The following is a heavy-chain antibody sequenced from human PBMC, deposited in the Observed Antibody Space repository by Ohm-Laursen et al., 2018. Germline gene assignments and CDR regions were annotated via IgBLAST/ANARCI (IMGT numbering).Heavy chain of an antibody. CDR3: ARHGWVGATIWFDP. CDR2: IYYSGTT. V-gene: IGHV4-59*11. Sequence: GTLSLTCTVSGAPISTHYWSWIRQPPGKGLEWIGYIYYSGTTNYNPSLKNRVTISLNTSKNQFSLKLSSVTAADTAVYYCARHGWVGATIWFDPWGQGTLVTVSS. CDR1: GAPISTHY. D-gene: IGHD1-26*01. J-gene: IGHJ5*02.